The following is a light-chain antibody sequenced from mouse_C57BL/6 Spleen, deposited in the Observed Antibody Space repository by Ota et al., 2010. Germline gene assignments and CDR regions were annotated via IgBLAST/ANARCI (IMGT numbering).Light chain of an antibody. CDR2: SAS. J-gene: IGKJ4*01. CDR1: QNVGTN. V-gene: IGKV6-15*01. Sequence: DIVMTQSQKFMSTSVGDRVSVTCKASQNVGTNVAWYQQKPGQSPKALIYSASYRYSGVPDRFTGSGSGTDFTLTISSVQAEDLASLYCQNDHSXITFGSG. CDR3: QNDHSXIT.